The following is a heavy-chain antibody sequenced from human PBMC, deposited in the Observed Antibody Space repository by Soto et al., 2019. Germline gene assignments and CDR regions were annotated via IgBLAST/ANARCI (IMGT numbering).Heavy chain of an antibody. CDR1: GFTFSSYS. CDR3: ARDSASGSYSNNDAFDI. Sequence: GGSLRLSCAASGFTFSSYSMNWIRQAPGKGLEWVSYISSSSTIYYADSVKGRFTISRDNAKNSLYLQMNSLRDEDTAVYYCARDSASGSYSNNDAFDIWGQGTMVTVSS. V-gene: IGHV3-48*02. J-gene: IGHJ3*02. D-gene: IGHD1-26*01. CDR2: ISSSSTI.